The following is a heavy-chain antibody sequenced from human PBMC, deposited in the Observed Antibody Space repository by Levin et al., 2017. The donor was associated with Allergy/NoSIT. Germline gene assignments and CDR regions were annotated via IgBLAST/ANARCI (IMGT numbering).Heavy chain of an antibody. D-gene: IGHD3-16*01. Sequence: GESLKISCAASGFTFSNYAMSWVRQAPGKGLEWVSSSGTGGTTYYVDSVKGRFTVSRDISKNTFYLQMSSLRGEDTAIYYCVKDQYGSHGGDIWGQGTMVTVSS. V-gene: IGHV3-23*01. CDR1: GFTFSNYA. J-gene: IGHJ3*02. CDR2: SSGTGGTT. CDR3: VKDQYGSHGGDI.